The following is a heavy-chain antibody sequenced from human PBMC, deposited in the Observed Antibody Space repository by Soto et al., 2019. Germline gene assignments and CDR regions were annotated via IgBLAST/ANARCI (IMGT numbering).Heavy chain of an antibody. CDR2: FFIGGNT. V-gene: IGHV4-39*01. CDR3: ARGDPLLWFGEKVYYGMDV. Sequence: PSETLSLTCTVSGGSISSSTYYWGWMRQPPGKGLEWIASFFIGGNTYYNPSLKSRVTISVDTSKNQFSLKLSSVTAAGTAVYFCARGDPLLWFGEKVYYGMDVWGQGTTVTVSS. D-gene: IGHD3-10*01. J-gene: IGHJ6*02. CDR1: GGSISSSTYY.